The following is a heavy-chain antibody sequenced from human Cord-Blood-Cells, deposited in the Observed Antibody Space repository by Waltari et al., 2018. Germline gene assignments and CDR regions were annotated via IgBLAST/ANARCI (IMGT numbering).Heavy chain of an antibody. V-gene: IGHV4-39*01. CDR1: GGSISSSSYY. D-gene: IGHD5-12*01. Sequence: QLQLQESGPGLVKPSETLSLTCTVSGGSISSSSYYWGWIRQPPGKGLEWIGSIYYSVSTYYNPSLKSRVTISVDTSKNQFSLKLSSVTAADTAVYYCVRLDRFKVATIIDHDAFDIWGQGTMVTVSS. CDR3: VRLDRFKVATIIDHDAFDI. CDR2: IYYSVST. J-gene: IGHJ3*02.